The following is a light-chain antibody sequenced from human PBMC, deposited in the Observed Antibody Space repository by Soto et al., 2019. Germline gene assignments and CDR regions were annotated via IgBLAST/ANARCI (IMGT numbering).Light chain of an antibody. J-gene: IGLJ1*01. CDR2: DVN. CDR1: SSDVGGYDY. Sequence: QSALTQPRSVSGSPGQSVTISCTGTSSDVGGYDYVSWYQHHPGKAPKLIIYDVNKRPSGVPDRFSGSKSGNAAFLTISGLQAVDEAEYFCCSLAGTFQLVFGLETKLTV. V-gene: IGLV2-11*01. CDR3: CSLAGTFQLV.